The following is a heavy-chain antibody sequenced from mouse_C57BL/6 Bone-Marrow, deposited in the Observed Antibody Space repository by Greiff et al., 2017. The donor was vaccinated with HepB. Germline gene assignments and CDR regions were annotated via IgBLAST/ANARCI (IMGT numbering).Heavy chain of an antibody. J-gene: IGHJ1*03. CDR1: GYTFTSYG. CDR2: IYPRSGNT. CDR3: ARFRSYWYFDV. Sequence: VQLQQSGAELARPGASVKLSCKASGYTFTSYGISWVKQRTGQGLEWIGEIYPRSGNTYYNEKFKGKATLTADQSSSTAYMELRSLPSEVSAVYFCARFRSYWYFDVWGTGTTVTVSS. V-gene: IGHV1-81*01.